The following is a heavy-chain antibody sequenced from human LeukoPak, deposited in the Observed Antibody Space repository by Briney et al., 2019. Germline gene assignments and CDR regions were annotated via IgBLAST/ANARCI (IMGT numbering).Heavy chain of an antibody. D-gene: IGHD7-27*01. J-gene: IGHJ4*02. CDR3: ARDGPYWGGFDY. Sequence: SETLSLTCTVSGGSISSSSYYWGWIRQPPGEGLEWIGSIYYSGSTYYNPCLKSRVTISVDTSKNQFSLKLSSVTAADTAVYYCARDGPYWGGFDYWGQGTLVTVSS. CDR2: IYYSGST. V-gene: IGHV4-39*07. CDR1: GGSISSSSYY.